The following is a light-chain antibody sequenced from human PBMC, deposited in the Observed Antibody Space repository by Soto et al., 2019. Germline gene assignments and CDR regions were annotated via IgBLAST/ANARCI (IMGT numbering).Light chain of an antibody. CDR1: QSVSTY. CDR3: QHRSNWPRT. CDR2: DAS. Sequence: EIVLTQSPATLSLSPGERATLSCRASQSVSTYLAWYQQKPGQAPRLLIYDASNRATGIPARFSGSGSGTDFNLTISSLEPEDVAVYYCQHRSNWPRTFGQGTKLEIK. V-gene: IGKV3-11*01. J-gene: IGKJ2*01.